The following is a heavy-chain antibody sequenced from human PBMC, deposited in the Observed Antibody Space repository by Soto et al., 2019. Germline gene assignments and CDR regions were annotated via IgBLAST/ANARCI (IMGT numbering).Heavy chain of an antibody. J-gene: IGHJ6*02. CDR3: ASLLRRTTEFGDYYGMDV. V-gene: IGHV5-51*01. CDR1: GYSFTSYW. CDR2: IYPGDSDT. D-gene: IGHD4-17*01. Sequence: PGESLKISCKGSGYSFTSYWIGWVRQMPGKGLELMGIIYPGDSDTRYSPSFQGQVTISADKSISTAYLQWSSLKASDTAMYYCASLLRRTTEFGDYYGMDVWGQGTTVTVSS.